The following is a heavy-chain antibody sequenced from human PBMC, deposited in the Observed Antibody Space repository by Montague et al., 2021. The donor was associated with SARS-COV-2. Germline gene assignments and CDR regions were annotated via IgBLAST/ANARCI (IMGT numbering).Heavy chain of an antibody. J-gene: IGHJ6*03. CDR1: GGSISSPDYY. Sequence: SETLSLTCTVSGGSISSPDYYWGWIRQSPGKGLEWIGNISYTGRTNYNPSLRSRVSFSMDTSKNHFSLSLSSVTVADTAVYFCARQLPSYCATNKCYPYYLDGWGQGAMVTVSS. V-gene: IGHV4-39*01. CDR2: ISYTGRT. CDR3: ARQLPSYCATNKCYPYYLDG. D-gene: IGHD2-8*01.